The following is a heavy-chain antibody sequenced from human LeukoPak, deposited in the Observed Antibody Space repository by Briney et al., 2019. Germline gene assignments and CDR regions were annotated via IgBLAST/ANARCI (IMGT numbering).Heavy chain of an antibody. CDR3: AKGSNRGVATIDY. D-gene: IGHD5-12*01. V-gene: IGHV3-30*18. CDR1: GFTFSSYG. Sequence: PGRSLRLSCAASGFTFSSYGMHWVRQAPGKGLDWVAVISYDGSNKYYADSVKGRFTISRDNSKNTLFLQMNSLRAEDTAVYYCAKGSNRGVATIDYWGQGTLVTVSP. CDR2: ISYDGSNK. J-gene: IGHJ4*02.